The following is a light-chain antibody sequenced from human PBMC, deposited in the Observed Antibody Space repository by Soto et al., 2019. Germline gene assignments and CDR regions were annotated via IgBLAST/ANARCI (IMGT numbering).Light chain of an antibody. CDR1: QSVTSNF. CDR2: GAS. J-gene: IGKJ3*01. V-gene: IGKV3-20*01. CDR3: HQYGSSPLT. Sequence: EIVLTQSPGTPSLSPGERATLTCRASQSVTSNFLAWYQRKPGQAPRLLMYGASSRATGIPDRFSGSGSGTDFTLTISRLEPEDFALYYCHQYGSSPLTFGPGTKVDIK.